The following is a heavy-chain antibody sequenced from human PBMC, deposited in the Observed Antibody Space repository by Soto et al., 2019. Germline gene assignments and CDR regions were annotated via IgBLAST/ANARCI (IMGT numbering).Heavy chain of an antibody. D-gene: IGHD2-15*01. CDR1: GGTFSSYT. CDR2: IIPILGIA. J-gene: IGHJ4*02. V-gene: IGHV1-69*04. Sequence: SVKVSCKASGGTFSSYTISWVRQAPGQGLEWMGRIIPILGIANYAQKFQGRVTITADKSTSTAYMELSSLRSEDTAVYYCARDPPLVVAANVDYWGQGTLVTVSS. CDR3: ARDPPLVVAANVDY.